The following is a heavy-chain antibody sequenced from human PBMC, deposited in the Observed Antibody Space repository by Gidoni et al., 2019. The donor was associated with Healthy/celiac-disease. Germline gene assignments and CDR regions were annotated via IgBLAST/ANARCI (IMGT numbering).Heavy chain of an antibody. CDR1: GCSISSGGYY. CDR2: IYYSGST. Sequence: QVQLQESRPGLVKPSQTLSLTCTFSGCSISSGGYYWSWIRQHPGKGLEWIGYIYYSGSTYYNPSLKSRVTISVDTSKNQFSLKLSSVTAADTAVYYCARGGGARHYYYGMDVWGQGTTVTVSS. CDR3: ARGGGARHYYYGMDV. V-gene: IGHV4-31*03. D-gene: IGHD6-25*01. J-gene: IGHJ6*02.